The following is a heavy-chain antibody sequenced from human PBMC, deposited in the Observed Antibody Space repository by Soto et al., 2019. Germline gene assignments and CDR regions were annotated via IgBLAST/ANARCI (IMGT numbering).Heavy chain of an antibody. CDR1: GFTFSSYG. CDR2: IWYDGSNK. D-gene: IGHD6-19*01. CDR3: ARELDSSGWSAFDY. J-gene: IGHJ4*02. Sequence: QVQLVESGGGVVQPGRSLRLSCAASGFTFSSYGMHWVRQAPGKGLEWVAVIWYDGSNKYYADSVKGRFTISRDNSKNTLYLQMNRLRAEDTAVYYCARELDSSGWSAFDYWGQGTLVTVSS. V-gene: IGHV3-33*01.